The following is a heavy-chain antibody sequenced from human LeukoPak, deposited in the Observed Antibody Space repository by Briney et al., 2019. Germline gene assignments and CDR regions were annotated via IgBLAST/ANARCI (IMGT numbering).Heavy chain of an antibody. CDR1: GYTLTELS. CDR3: ATDAYYYDSSGYFGYFDY. V-gene: IGHV1-24*01. CDR2: FDPEDGET. J-gene: IGHJ4*02. D-gene: IGHD3-22*01. Sequence: ASVKVSCKVSGYTLTELSMHWVRQAPGTGLERMGGFDPEDGETIYAQKFQGRVTMTEDTSTDTAYMELSSLRSEDTAVYYCATDAYYYDSSGYFGYFDYWGQGTLVTVSS.